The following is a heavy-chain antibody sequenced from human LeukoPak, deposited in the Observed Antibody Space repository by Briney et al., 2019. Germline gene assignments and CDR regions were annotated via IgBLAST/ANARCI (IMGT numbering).Heavy chain of an antibody. J-gene: IGHJ4*02. CDR1: GASVSSGLYY. CDR2: ISNDVTT. CDR3: ASSSWLRDANFDC. V-gene: IGHV4-61*02. D-gene: IGHD6-13*01. Sequence: SETPSLTCTVSGASVSSGLYYWNWIRQPAGKGLEWIGRISNDVTTNYNPSFKSRVSISVDKSKNQFSLKLRSVTAVDTAVYYCASSSWLRDANFDCWGQGTLVTVSS.